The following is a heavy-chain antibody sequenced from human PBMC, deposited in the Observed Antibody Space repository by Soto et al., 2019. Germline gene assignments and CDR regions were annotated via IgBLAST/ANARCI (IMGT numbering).Heavy chain of an antibody. CDR2: ISGSGGST. J-gene: IGHJ4*02. D-gene: IGHD3-22*01. V-gene: IGHV3-23*01. CDR3: VYSSGYYRYFDY. CDR1: GFTFSSYA. Sequence: HPGGSLRLSCAASGFTFSSYAMSWVRQAPGKGLEWVSAISGSGGSTYYADSVKGRFTISRDNSKNTLYLQMNSLRAEDTAVYYCVYSSGYYRYFDYWGQGTLVTVSS.